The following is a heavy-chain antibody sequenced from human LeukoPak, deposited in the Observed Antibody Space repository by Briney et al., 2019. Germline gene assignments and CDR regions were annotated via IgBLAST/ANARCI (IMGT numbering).Heavy chain of an antibody. D-gene: IGHD5-12*01. CDR3: ARRRIVATIDY. CDR1: GGSISSSGYY. J-gene: IGHJ4*02. V-gene: IGHV4-39*01. Sequence: PSETLSLTCGVSGGSISSSGYYWAWIRQPPGTGLEWIGSSSYTGTTYYNPSLKSRLTISADRSKNQFSLKLTSVTAADTAVYYCARRRIVATIDYWGQGTLVTVSS. CDR2: SSYTGTT.